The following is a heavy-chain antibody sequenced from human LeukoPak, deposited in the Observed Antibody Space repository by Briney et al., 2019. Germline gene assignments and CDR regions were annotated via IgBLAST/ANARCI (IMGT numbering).Heavy chain of an antibody. Sequence: PGGSLRLSCAASGFTFSSYSMNWVRQAPGKGLEWVSSISSSSSNIYYADSVKGRFTISRDNAKNSLYLQMNSLRAEDTAVYYCARKEINYYDSSGYDLWGQGTLVTVSS. V-gene: IGHV3-21*01. CDR3: ARKEINYYDSSGYDL. CDR1: GFTFSSYS. D-gene: IGHD3-22*01. CDR2: ISSSSSNI. J-gene: IGHJ4*02.